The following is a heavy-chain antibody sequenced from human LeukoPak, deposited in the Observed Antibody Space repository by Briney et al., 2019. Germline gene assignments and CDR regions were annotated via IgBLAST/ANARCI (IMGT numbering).Heavy chain of an antibody. J-gene: IGHJ4*02. CDR1: GFTFSNYA. D-gene: IGHD3-9*01. Sequence: HSGGSLRLSCAASGFTFSNYAMSWVRQAPGKGLEWVSTISGSGGSTYYVDSVKGRFTISRDNSRNTLDIEMNSLRAEDTAVYYCARWDFLTGSGDYWGQGTLVTVSS. CDR2: ISGSGGST. V-gene: IGHV3-23*01. CDR3: ARWDFLTGSGDY.